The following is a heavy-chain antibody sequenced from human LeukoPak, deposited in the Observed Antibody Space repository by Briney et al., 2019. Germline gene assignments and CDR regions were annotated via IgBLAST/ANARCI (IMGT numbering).Heavy chain of an antibody. CDR3: ARDVGYYYDSSGYLSY. CDR2: ISSSGSTI. CDR1: GFTFSSYE. Sequence: GGSLRLSCAASGFTFSSYEMNWVRQAPGKGLEWVSYISSSGSTIYYADSVKGRFTISRDDSKNTLYLQMNSLRAEDTAVYYCARDVGYYYDSSGYLSYWGQGTLVTVSS. V-gene: IGHV3-48*03. J-gene: IGHJ4*02. D-gene: IGHD3-22*01.